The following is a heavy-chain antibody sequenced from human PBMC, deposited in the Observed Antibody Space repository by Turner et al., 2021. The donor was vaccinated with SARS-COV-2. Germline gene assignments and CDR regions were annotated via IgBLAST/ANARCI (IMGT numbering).Heavy chain of an antibody. CDR1: GGSISSYL. Sequence: QVQLQESGPGLVKPSETLSLTCTVPGGSISSYLWSWIRQPPGKGLEWIGYIFYSGSANYNPSLKSRVTISVDTSKNQFSLKLSSVTAADTAVYYCARAYYDILTGYYTPYYFDYWGQGTLVTVSS. CDR3: ARAYYDILTGYYTPYYFDY. CDR2: IFYSGSA. J-gene: IGHJ4*02. V-gene: IGHV4-59*08. D-gene: IGHD3-9*01.